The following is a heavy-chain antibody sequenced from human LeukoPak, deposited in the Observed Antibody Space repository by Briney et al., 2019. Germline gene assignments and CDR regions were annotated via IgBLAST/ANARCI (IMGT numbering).Heavy chain of an antibody. CDR3: ARGAGSTTSNDAFDT. V-gene: IGHV4-59*12. CDR1: GGSISNYY. Sequence: PSETLSLTCTVSGGSISNYYWSWIRQPPGKGLEWIGYIYYSGSTNYNPSLKSRVTISVDTSKNQFSLKLSSVTAADTAMYYCARGAGSTTSNDAFDTWGQGTMVTVSS. J-gene: IGHJ3*02. CDR2: IYYSGST. D-gene: IGHD1-1*01.